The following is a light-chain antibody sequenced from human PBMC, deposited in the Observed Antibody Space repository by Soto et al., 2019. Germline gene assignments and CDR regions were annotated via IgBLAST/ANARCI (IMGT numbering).Light chain of an antibody. V-gene: IGKV1-39*01. CDR3: QQSYSSPPT. CDR1: QSISSF. Sequence: IRMTQSPSSLSASVGDRVTITCRASQSISSFLNLYQQKRGKAPKLLIFAASSLQSGVPSRFSGSRSGPDFTRTISSLQPEDFATYYCQQSYSSPPTFGQGTKVDIK. CDR2: AAS. J-gene: IGKJ1*01.